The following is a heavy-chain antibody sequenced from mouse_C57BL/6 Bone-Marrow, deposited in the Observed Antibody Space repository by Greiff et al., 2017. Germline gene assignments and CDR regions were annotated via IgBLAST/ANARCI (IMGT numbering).Heavy chain of an antibody. Sequence: VQLQQSGAELVKPGASVKLSCKASGYTFTSYWMHWVKQRPGRGLEWIGRIDPNSGGTKYNEKFKSKATLTVDKPSSTAYMQLSSLTSEDSAVYYCASIYYDYPYAMDYWGQGTSVTVSS. J-gene: IGHJ4*01. CDR3: ASIYYDYPYAMDY. D-gene: IGHD2-4*01. V-gene: IGHV1-72*01. CDR1: GYTFTSYW. CDR2: IDPNSGGT.